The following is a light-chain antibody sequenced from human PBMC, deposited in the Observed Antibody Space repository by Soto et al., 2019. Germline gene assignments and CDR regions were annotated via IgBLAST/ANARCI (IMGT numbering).Light chain of an antibody. J-gene: IGKJ1*01. CDR1: QTISIY. CDR2: SAS. V-gene: IGKV1-39*01. CDR3: QQSNSIPPWT. Sequence: DIQMTQSPSSLSASVGDRVTINCRASQTISIYLNWYQHRPGKGPKLLIYSASTLQSGVSSRFSGSGSGTDFTLTINSLQPEDVATYYCQQSNSIPPWTFGQGTKVDIK.